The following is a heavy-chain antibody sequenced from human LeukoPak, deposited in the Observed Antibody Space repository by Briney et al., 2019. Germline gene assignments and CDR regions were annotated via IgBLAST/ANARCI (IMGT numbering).Heavy chain of an antibody. J-gene: IGHJ6*02. V-gene: IGHV1-18*01. CDR3: AREIVVVPAAMVYYYYGMDV. CDR1: GYTFTSYG. D-gene: IGHD2-2*01. CDR2: ISAYNGNT. Sequence: GASVKVSCKASGYTFTSYGISWVRQAPGQGLEWMGWISAYNGNTNYAQKLQGRVTMTTDTSTSTAYMELRSLRSDDTAVYYCAREIVVVPAAMVYYYYGMDVWGQGTTVTVSS.